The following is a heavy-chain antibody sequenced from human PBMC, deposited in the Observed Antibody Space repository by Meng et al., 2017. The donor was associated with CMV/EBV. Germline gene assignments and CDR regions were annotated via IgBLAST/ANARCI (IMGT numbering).Heavy chain of an antibody. CDR1: GYTFTGYY. J-gene: IGHJ4*02. V-gene: IGHV1-2*02. D-gene: IGHD3-3*01. CDR2: INPNSGGT. CDR3: ARKASRITIFGVVYYFDY. Sequence: SVKVSCKASGYTFTGYYMHWVRQAPGQGLEWMGWINPNSGGTNYAQKFQGRVTMTRDTSISTAYMELSRLRSDDTAVYYCARKASRITIFGVVYYFDYWGQGTLVTVSS.